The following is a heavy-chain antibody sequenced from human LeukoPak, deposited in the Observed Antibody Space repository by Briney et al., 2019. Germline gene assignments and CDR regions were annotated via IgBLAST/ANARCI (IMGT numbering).Heavy chain of an antibody. V-gene: IGHV3-7*04. CDR1: GFTFSSYW. CDR2: IKQDGSEK. J-gene: IGHJ4*02. Sequence: GGSLSLSCAASGFTFSSYWMSWVRQAPGKGLEWVANIKQDGSEKNYVDSVKGRFTISRDNAKNSLYLQLNSLRAEDTAVYYCAGGTGWLIDYWGQGTLVTVSS. CDR3: AGGTGWLIDY. D-gene: IGHD6-19*01.